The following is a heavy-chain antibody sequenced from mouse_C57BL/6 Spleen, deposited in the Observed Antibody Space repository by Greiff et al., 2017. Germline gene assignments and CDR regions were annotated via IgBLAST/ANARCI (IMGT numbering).Heavy chain of an antibody. J-gene: IGHJ4*01. Sequence: EVQLVESGGGLVKPGGSLKLSCAASGFTFSDYGMHWVRQAPEKGLEWVAYISSGSSTIYSADTVKGRFTISRDNAKNTLFLQMTSLRSEDTAMYYCARRSSKRGEDYYAMDYWGQGTSVTVSS. V-gene: IGHV5-17*01. D-gene: IGHD1-1*01. CDR1: GFTFSDYG. CDR2: ISSGSSTI. CDR3: ARRSSKRGEDYYAMDY.